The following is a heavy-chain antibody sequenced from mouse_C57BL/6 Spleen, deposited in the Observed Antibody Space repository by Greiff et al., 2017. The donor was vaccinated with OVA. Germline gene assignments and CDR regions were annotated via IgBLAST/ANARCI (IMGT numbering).Heavy chain of an antibody. J-gene: IGHJ3*01. V-gene: IGHV1-26*01. CDR3: ARSYSNYEGGFAY. CDR1: GYTFTDYY. CDR2: INPNNGGT. D-gene: IGHD2-5*01. Sequence: EVQLQQSGPELVKPGASVKISCKASGYTFTDYYMNWVKQSHGKSLEWIGDINPNNGGTSYNQKFKGKATLTVDKSSSTAYMELRSLTSEDSAVYYCARSYSNYEGGFAYWGQGTLVTVSA.